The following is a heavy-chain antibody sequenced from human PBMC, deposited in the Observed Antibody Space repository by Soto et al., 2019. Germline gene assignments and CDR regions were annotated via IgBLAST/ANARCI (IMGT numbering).Heavy chain of an antibody. J-gene: IGHJ6*02. Sequence: GGSLRLSCAASGFTFSSYGMHWVRQAPGKGLEWVAVISYDGSNKYYADSVKGRFTISRDNSKNTLYLQMNSLRAEDTAVYYCAKDRLGGGEERFLEWFHYYYYYGMDVWGQGTTVTVSS. CDR3: AKDRLGGGEERFLEWFHYYYYYGMDV. CDR2: ISYDGSNK. CDR1: GFTFSSYG. D-gene: IGHD3-3*01. V-gene: IGHV3-30*18.